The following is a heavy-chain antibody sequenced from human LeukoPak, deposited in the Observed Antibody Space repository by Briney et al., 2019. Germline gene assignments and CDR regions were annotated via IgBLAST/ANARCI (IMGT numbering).Heavy chain of an antibody. CDR2: IYYSGST. J-gene: IGHJ4*02. D-gene: IGHD3-3*01. CDR1: GGSISSYY. Sequence: SETLSLTCTVSGGSISSYYWSWIRQPPGKGLEWIGYIYYSGSTNYNPSLKSRVTISVDTSKNQFSLKLSSVTAADTAVYYCARSVGWSYFDYWGQGTLVTVSS. CDR3: ARSVGWSYFDY. V-gene: IGHV4-59*01.